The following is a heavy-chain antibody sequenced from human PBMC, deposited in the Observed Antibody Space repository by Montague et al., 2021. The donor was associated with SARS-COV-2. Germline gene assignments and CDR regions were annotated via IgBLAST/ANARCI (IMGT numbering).Heavy chain of an antibody. J-gene: IGHJ6*02. CDR1: GFTFSSYS. CDR2: ISSSSSYL. CDR3: ARVRPRVATIFDYYYYGMDV. Sequence: SLRLSCAASGFTFSSYSMNWVRQAPGKGLEWVSSISSSSSYLYYADSVKGRFTLSRDNAKNSLYLQMNSLRAEDTAVYYFARVRPRVATIFDYYYYGMDVWGQGTAVTVSS. D-gene: IGHD5-12*01. V-gene: IGHV3-21*01.